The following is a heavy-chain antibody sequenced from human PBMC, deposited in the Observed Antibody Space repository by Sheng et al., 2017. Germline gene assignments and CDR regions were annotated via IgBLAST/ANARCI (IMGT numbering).Heavy chain of an antibody. J-gene: IGHJ4*02. CDR1: VAPSVVTT. D-gene: IGHD3-3*01. Sequence: QVQLQESGPGLVKAFRRPCPSPALSLVAPSVVTTGAGSGSPQGRDWSGLGISITVGAPTTTPPSKSRVTISVDTSKNQFSLKLSSVTAADTAVYYCASWNTIFGSWLDYWGQGTLVTVSS. V-gene: IGHV4-59*01. CDR3: ASWNTIFGSWLDY. CDR2: SITVGAP.